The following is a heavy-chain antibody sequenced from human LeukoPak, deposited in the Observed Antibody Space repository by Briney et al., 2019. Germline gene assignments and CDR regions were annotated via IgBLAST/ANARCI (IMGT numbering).Heavy chain of an antibody. J-gene: IGHJ4*02. V-gene: IGHV4-59*08. CDR3: AKQLRIVYYTFDN. D-gene: IGHD3-22*01. CDR2: IYHSGST. CDR1: GGSISSYY. Sequence: SETLSLTCTVSGGSISSYYWSWIRQPPGKGLEWIGYIYHSGSTNYNPSLKSRVTISVDTSKNQFSLKLSSVTAADTAVYYCAKQLRIVYYTFDNWGQETLSPSPQ.